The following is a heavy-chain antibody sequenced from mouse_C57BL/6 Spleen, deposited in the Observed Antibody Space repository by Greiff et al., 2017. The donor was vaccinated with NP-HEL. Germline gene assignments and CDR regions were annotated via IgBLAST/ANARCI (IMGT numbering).Heavy chain of an antibody. CDR2: IDPSDSYT. CDR1: GYTFTSYW. Sequence: QVQLQQPGAELVMPGASVKLSCKASGYTFTSYWMHWVKQRPGQGLEWIGEIDPSDSYTNYNQKFKGKSTLTVDKSSSTAYMQLSSLTSEDSAVYYCARSYGSSYAYAMDDWGQGTSVTVAS. CDR3: ARSYGSSYAYAMDD. D-gene: IGHD1-1*01. V-gene: IGHV1-69*01. J-gene: IGHJ4*01.